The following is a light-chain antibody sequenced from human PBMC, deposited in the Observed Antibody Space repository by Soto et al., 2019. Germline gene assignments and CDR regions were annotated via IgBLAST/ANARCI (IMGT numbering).Light chain of an antibody. J-gene: IGKJ1*01. Sequence: EIVLTQSPGTLSLSPGERATLSCRASQSIPNSYLSWYQHKPGQAPRLLIHGASSRATGTPDRFSGSGSGTDFPLIIDWLEPEDFALYYCLQYGSTPGTFGQGTKVDLK. CDR3: LQYGSTPGT. V-gene: IGKV3-20*01. CDR1: QSIPNSY. CDR2: GAS.